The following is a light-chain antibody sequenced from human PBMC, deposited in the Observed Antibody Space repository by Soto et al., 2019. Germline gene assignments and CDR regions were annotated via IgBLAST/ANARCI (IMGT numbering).Light chain of an antibody. Sequence: EIVLTQSPGTLSLSPGETATLSCRASQSVSHLAWYQQKPGQAPRLLVYAASSRATSIPDRFSGSGSGTDFTLTISRLEPEDFAVYYCQQYGGSPLYTVGQGTRLEIK. V-gene: IGKV3-20*01. CDR3: QQYGGSPLYT. CDR2: AAS. CDR1: QSVSH. J-gene: IGKJ2*01.